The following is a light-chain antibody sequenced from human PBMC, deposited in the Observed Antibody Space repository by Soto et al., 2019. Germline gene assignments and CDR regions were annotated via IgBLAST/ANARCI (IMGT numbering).Light chain of an antibody. V-gene: IGKV3-20*01. CDR2: AAS. J-gene: IGKJ3*01. CDR1: QSINNRY. CDR3: QQFGSSPGFT. Sequence: EIVLTQSPGTLSLSPGERATLSCRASQSINNRYLAWYQQKPGQAPRLLIYAASSRATGIPDRFSGSGSGTDFTLIIRRLEPEDVAVYYCQQFGSSPGFTFGPGTKVDIK.